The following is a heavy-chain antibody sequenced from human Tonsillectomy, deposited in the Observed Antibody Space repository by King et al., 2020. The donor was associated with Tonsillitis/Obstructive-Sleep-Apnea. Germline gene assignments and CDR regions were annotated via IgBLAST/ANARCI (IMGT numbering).Heavy chain of an antibody. J-gene: IGHJ6*03. D-gene: IGHD6-13*01. CDR1: GFTFDDYG. CDR3: ARDGYSSSYYYYYMDV. Sequence: VQLVESGGGVVRPGGSLRLSCAASGFTFDDYGMSWGRQAPGKGLEWVSGINWIGGSKGYADSVKGRFTISRDNAKNSLYLQMNSLRAEETALYYCARDGYSSSYYYYYMDVWGKGTTVTVSS. CDR2: INWIGGSK. V-gene: IGHV3-20*04.